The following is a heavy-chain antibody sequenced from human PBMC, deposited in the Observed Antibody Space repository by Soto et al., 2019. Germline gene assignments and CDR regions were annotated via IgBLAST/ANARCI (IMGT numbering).Heavy chain of an antibody. D-gene: IGHD1-1*01. V-gene: IGHV3-30*18. Sequence: GGSLRLSCAASGFTFSSYGMHWVRQAPGKGLEWVAVISYDGSNKYYADSVKGRFTISRDNSKNTLYLQMNSLRAEDTAVYYCAKDWTGTLFDYWGQGTLVTVSS. J-gene: IGHJ4*02. CDR1: GFTFSSYG. CDR3: AKDWTGTLFDY. CDR2: ISYDGSNK.